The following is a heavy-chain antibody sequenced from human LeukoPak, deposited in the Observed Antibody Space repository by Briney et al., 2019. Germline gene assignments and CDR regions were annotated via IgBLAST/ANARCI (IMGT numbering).Heavy chain of an antibody. CDR2: ISVGGYST. CDR1: GFTFSTYA. V-gene: IGHV3-23*01. Sequence: GGSLRLSCAASGFTFSTYAMSWVRQAPGEGLEWVSAISVGGYSTYYADSVKGRFTISRDNSKNTLYLQMSSLRAEDTALYYCVKGALAAAGTLRGWFDPWGQGTLVTVSS. CDR3: VKGALAAAGTLRGWFDP. J-gene: IGHJ5*02. D-gene: IGHD6-13*01.